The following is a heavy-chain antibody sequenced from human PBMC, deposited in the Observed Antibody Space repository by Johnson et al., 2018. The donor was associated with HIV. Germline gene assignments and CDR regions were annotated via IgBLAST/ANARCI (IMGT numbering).Heavy chain of an antibody. CDR2: ISWNSGSI. Sequence: VQLVESGGGVVQPGRSLRLSCAASEFTFSAFGMHWVRQAPGKGLEWVSGISWNSGSIGYADSVKGRFTISRDNAKNSLYLQMNSLRAEDTALYYCARVMAGSSGYRAFDIWGQGTMVTVSS. D-gene: IGHD3-22*01. J-gene: IGHJ3*02. CDR1: EFTFSAFG. CDR3: ARVMAGSSGYRAFDI. V-gene: IGHV3-9*01.